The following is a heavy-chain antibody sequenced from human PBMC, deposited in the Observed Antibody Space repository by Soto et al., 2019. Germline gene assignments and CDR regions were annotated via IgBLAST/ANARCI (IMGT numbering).Heavy chain of an antibody. CDR1: GFTFSAYY. J-gene: IGHJ6*02. CDR2: IIPIFGTA. CDR3: ARDGAYYDFWSGPLDV. V-gene: IGHV1-69*13. D-gene: IGHD3-3*01. Sequence: SVKVSCKASGFTFSAYYIYWVRQAPGQGLEWMGGIIPIFGTANYAQKFQGRVTITADESTSTAYMELSSLRSEDTAVYYCARDGAYYDFWSGPLDVWGQGTTVTVSS.